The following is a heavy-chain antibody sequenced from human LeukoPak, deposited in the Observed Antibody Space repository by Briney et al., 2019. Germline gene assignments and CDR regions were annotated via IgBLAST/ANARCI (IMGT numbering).Heavy chain of an antibody. V-gene: IGHV3-48*03. D-gene: IGHD3-10*01. CDR3: ARDYYGSGSYRNFDY. CDR2: ISSSGSTI. J-gene: IGHJ4*02. Sequence: PGGSLRLSCAASGFTFSSYEMNWVRQAPGKGLEWVSYISSSGSTIYYADSVKGRFTISRDNAKNSLYLQMNSLRAEDTAVYYCARDYYGSGSYRNFDYWGQGTLVTVSS. CDR1: GFTFSSYE.